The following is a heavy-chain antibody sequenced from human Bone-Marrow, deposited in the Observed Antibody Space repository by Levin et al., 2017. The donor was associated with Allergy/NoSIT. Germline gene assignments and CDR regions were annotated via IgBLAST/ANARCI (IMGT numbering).Heavy chain of an antibody. CDR2: INPFSGAT. J-gene: IGHJ5*02. Sequence: PVASVKVSCKASGYTFIHYYIHWVRRAPGQGLEYMGWINPFSGATNYTQKFQGRVTMTRDTSITSAYLEMSSLRFDDTAVYYCARGHEWLEAAGFDPWGQGTLVTVSS. D-gene: IGHD6-19*01. CDR3: ARGHEWLEAAGFDP. CDR1: GYTFIHYY. V-gene: IGHV1-2*02.